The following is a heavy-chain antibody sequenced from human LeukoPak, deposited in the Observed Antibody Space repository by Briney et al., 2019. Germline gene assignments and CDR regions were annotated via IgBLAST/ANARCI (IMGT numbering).Heavy chain of an antibody. D-gene: IGHD5-18*01. J-gene: IGHJ5*02. CDR1: GGSISSYY. Sequence: PSETLSLTCTVSGGSISSYYWSWIRQPPGKGLEWIGYIYYRGGTNYNPSHKSRVTISVDTSKNQFSLKLSSVTAADTAVYYCASGYSYSNWFDPWGQGTLVTVSS. V-gene: IGHV4-59*01. CDR2: IYYRGGT. CDR3: ASGYSYSNWFDP.